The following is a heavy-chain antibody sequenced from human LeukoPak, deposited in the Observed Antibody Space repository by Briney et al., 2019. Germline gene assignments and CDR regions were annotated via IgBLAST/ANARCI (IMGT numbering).Heavy chain of an antibody. CDR3: ARLDGVGSSKAARPYYYYYMDV. D-gene: IGHD1-26*01. J-gene: IGHJ6*03. Sequence: SETLSLTCTVSGGSISSYYWSWIRQPPGKGLEWIGYIYYSGSTNYNPSLKSRVTISVDTSKNQFSLKLSSVTAADTAVYYCARLDGVGSSKAARPYYYYYMDVWGKGTTVTISS. CDR2: IYYSGST. CDR1: GGSISSYY. V-gene: IGHV4-59*12.